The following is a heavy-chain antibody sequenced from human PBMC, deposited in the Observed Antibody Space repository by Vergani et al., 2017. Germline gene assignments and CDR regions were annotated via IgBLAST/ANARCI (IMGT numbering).Heavy chain of an antibody. J-gene: IGHJ3*01. V-gene: IGHV3-23*01. CDR1: GFTFNSYA. CDR3: AKVCGSTSCPYGGGAFDV. CDR2: INNNGGST. D-gene: IGHD2-2*01. Sequence: QLLESGGGLIQPGGSLRLSCAASGFTFNSYAMTWVREAPGKGLEWVSGINNNGGSTYYADSVKGRFTISRDNSKNTLYLQMTDLRAEDTATYYCAKVCGSTSCPYGGGAFDVWGHGTMVTVSS.